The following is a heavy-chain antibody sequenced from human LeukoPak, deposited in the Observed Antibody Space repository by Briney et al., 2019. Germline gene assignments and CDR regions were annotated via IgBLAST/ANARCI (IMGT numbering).Heavy chain of an antibody. CDR1: GFTFSSYA. V-gene: IGHV3-23*01. CDR3: AKVKWSSSGALDY. D-gene: IGHD6-25*01. CDR2: ISGSGGST. Sequence: HSGGSLRLSCTASGFTFSSYAMSWVRQAPGKGLEWASAISGSGGSTYYADSVKGRFSISRDDSKNTLYLQMNSLRVEDTAIYYCAKVKWSSSGALDYWGQGTLVSVSS. J-gene: IGHJ4*02.